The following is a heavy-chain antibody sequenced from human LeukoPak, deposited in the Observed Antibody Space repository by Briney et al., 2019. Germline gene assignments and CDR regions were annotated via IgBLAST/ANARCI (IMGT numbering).Heavy chain of an antibody. V-gene: IGHV3-23*01. D-gene: IGHD3-22*01. CDR2: ISGSGGST. J-gene: IGHJ5*02. Sequence: GGSLRLSCAASGFTFSSYAMSWVRQAPGKGLEWVSAISGSGGSTYYADSVKGRFTISRDNSKNTLYLQMNSLRAEDTAVYYCAREYYYDSSGYSPNWFDPWGQGTLVTVSS. CDR3: AREYYYDSSGYSPNWFDP. CDR1: GFTFSSYA.